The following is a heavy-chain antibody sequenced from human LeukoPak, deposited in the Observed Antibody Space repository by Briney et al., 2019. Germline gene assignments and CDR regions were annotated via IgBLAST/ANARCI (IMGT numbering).Heavy chain of an antibody. V-gene: IGHV4-4*07. J-gene: IGHJ3*02. CDR2: IYTRGST. CDR3: ARGRYCSAAICSGGDAFDI. D-gene: IGHD2-2*01. CDR1: GGSINNYY. Sequence: PSETLSLTCTVSGGSINNYYWSWIRQPAGKGLEWIGRIYTRGSTNYNPSLKSRVTMSVDTSKHQFSLKLSSVTAADTAVYYCARGRYCSAAICSGGDAFDIWGQGTMVSVSS.